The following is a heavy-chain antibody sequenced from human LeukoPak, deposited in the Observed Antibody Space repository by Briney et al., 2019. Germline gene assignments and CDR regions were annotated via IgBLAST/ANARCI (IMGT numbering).Heavy chain of an antibody. D-gene: IGHD3-22*01. CDR1: GYTFTSYG. V-gene: IGHV1-18*01. CDR3: ARTETYYYDSSGYSTRYFDY. J-gene: IGHJ4*02. CDR2: MSAYNGNT. Sequence: GASVKVSCKASGYTFTSYGISWVRQAPGQGLEWMGWMSAYNGNTNYAQKLQGRVTITTDTSTSTAYMELRSLRSDDTAVYYCARTETYYYDSSGYSTRYFDYWGQGTLVTVSS.